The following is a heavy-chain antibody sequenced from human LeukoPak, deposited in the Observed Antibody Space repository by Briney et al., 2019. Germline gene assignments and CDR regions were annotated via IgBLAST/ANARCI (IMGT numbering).Heavy chain of an antibody. D-gene: IGHD3-22*01. J-gene: IGHJ1*01. CDR3: ARAYYYDSSGYPSAEYFHF. CDR1: GYRFTSYW. Sequence: GESLKISCKGSGYRFTSYWIGWVRQMPGKGLEWMGIIYPDDSDTRYRPSFQGQVTISADKSISTAYLQWSSLKASDTAMYFCARAYYYDSSGYPSAEYFHFWGQGTLVTVSS. V-gene: IGHV5-51*01. CDR2: IYPDDSDT.